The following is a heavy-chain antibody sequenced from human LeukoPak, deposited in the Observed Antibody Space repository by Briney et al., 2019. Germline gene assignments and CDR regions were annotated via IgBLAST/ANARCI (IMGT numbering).Heavy chain of an antibody. D-gene: IGHD1-7*01. V-gene: IGHV3-74*01. CDR1: GFTFSSYW. J-gene: IGHJ4*02. CDR3: ARASNRNSINFDY. CDR2: LNSDGSST. Sequence: PGGSLRLSCAASGFTFSSYWMHWVRQAPGKGLVWVSRLNSDGSSTSYADSVKGRFTISRDNAETTLRLQMNNLSAEDTAVYYCARASNRNSINFDYWGQGALVTVSS.